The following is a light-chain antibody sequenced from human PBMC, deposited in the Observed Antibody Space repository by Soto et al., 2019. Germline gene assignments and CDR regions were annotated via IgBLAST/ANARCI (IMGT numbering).Light chain of an antibody. CDR3: QSYDSSLSGAYV. V-gene: IGLV1-40*01. Sequence: VLTQPPSVSGAPGQRVTISCTGSSSNIGAGYDVHWYQRLPGTAPKVLIYGNNNRPSGVPDRFSGSKSGTSASLAITGLQAEDEADYHCQSYDSSLSGAYVFGTGTQLTVL. J-gene: IGLJ1*01. CDR2: GNN. CDR1: SSNIGAGYD.